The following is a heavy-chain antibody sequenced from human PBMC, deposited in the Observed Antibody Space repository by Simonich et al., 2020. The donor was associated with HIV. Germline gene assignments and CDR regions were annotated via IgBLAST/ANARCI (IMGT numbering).Heavy chain of an antibody. CDR3: VRRLAVAGTYWYFDL. Sequence: EVQLVQSGAEVKKPGESLKISCKGSGYSFTSYWIGWVRQMPGKGLEWMGIIDPGDSETSYSPPFQGQVTISADKSISTAYLQWSSLKASDTAMYYCVRRLAVAGTYWYFDLWGRGTLVTVSS. CDR1: GYSFTSYW. V-gene: IGHV5-51*03. J-gene: IGHJ2*01. CDR2: IDPGDSET. D-gene: IGHD6-19*01.